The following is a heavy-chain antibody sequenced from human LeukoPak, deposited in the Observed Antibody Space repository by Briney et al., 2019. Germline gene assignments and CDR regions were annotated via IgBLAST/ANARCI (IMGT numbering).Heavy chain of an antibody. D-gene: IGHD3-10*01. V-gene: IGHV4-34*01. Sequence: GSLRLSCVGSGFTFNKYNMNWVRQPPGKGLEWIGEINHSGSTNYNPSLKSRVTISVDTSKNQFSLKLSSVTAADTAVYYCARHVKVRGENYFDYWGQGTLVTVSS. CDR1: GFTFNKYN. J-gene: IGHJ4*02. CDR3: ARHVKVRGENYFDY. CDR2: INHSGST.